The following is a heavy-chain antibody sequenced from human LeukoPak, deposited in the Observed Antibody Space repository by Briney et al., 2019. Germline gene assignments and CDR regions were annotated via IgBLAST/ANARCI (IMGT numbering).Heavy chain of an antibody. CDR3: ARAPINSNYLFDY. Sequence: ASVKVSCKASGYTFTSYDINWVRQATGQGLEWMGWMNPNSGNTGYAQKFQGRVTITRNTSISTAYMELSSLRSEDTAVYYCARAPINSNYLFDYWGQGTLVTVSS. D-gene: IGHD4-11*01. CDR2: MNPNSGNT. V-gene: IGHV1-8*03. J-gene: IGHJ4*02. CDR1: GYTFTSYD.